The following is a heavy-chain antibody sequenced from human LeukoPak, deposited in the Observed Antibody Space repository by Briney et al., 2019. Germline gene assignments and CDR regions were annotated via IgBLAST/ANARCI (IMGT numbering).Heavy chain of an antibody. Sequence: ASVKVSCKASGYTFTSYDINWVRQATGQGLEWVGFMNPNSGKTVYAQKFQGRVTMTRDMSASTVYMELSSLRSEDTAVYYCARDNDFDYWGQGTLVTVSS. J-gene: IGHJ4*02. V-gene: IGHV1-8*01. CDR2: MNPNSGKT. D-gene: IGHD2-8*01. CDR3: ARDNDFDY. CDR1: GYTFTSYD.